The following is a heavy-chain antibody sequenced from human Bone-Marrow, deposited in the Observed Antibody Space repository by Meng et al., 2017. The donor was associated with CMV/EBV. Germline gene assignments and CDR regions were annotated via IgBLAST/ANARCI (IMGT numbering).Heavy chain of an antibody. CDR3: ARVRTQSNGWRPFDY. CDR2: INHSGST. V-gene: IGHV4-34*01. CDR1: GGSFSGYY. Sequence: SETLSLTCAVYGGSFSGYYWSWIRQPPGKGLEWIGEINHSGSTNYNPSLKSRVTISVDTSKNQFSLKLSSVTAADTAVYFCARVRTQSNGWRPFDYWGRGTLVTVSS. D-gene: IGHD6-19*01. J-gene: IGHJ4*02.